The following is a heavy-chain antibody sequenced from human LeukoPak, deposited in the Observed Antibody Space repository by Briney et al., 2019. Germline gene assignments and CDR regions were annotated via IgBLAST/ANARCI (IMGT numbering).Heavy chain of an antibody. CDR3: GRWGYFDSGNYFVVDY. J-gene: IGHJ4*02. CDR2: IHNNGDS. V-gene: IGHV4-59*01. CDR1: GDSIRSYY. D-gene: IGHD3-22*01. Sequence: SETLSLTCIVSGDSIRSYYWNWIRQAPGKALEWIGHIHNNGDSAYNFSLKSRVTISMDTSKNQFSLKLSSVTAADTAVYYCGRWGYFDSGNYFVVDYWGQGTVVTVSS.